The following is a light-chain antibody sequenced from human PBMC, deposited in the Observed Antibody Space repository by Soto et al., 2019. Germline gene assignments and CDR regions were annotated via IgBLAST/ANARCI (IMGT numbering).Light chain of an antibody. V-gene: IGKV3-15*01. Sequence: EIVMTQSPATLSVSPGERATLSCRASQSVSSNLAWYQQKPGQAPRLLIYGASTRATGIPARFSGSGSGTEFTLTISSLPSEDVAVYYCQQYNNWPPGTFGQGTKVEIK. CDR1: QSVSSN. CDR2: GAS. J-gene: IGKJ1*01. CDR3: QQYNNWPPGT.